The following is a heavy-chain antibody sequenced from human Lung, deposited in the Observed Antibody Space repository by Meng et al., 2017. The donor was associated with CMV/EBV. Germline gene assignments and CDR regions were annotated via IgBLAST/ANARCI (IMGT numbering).Heavy chain of an antibody. Sequence: GESLKISCAASEFTFSNFAMRWVRLAPGRGLAWVSAITASGGSTYYADSVKGRFTVSRDNFKNTLYLQMNSLRVEDTAVYYCAKAFSASWYREYYDYWGQGTLVTVSS. CDR3: AKAFSASWYREYYDY. J-gene: IGHJ4*02. CDR1: EFTFSNFA. CDR2: ITASGGST. D-gene: IGHD6-13*01. V-gene: IGHV3-23*01.